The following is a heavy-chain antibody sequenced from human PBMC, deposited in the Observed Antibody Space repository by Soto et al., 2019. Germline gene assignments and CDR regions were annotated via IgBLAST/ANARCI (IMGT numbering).Heavy chain of an antibody. V-gene: IGHV3-33*01. CDR1: GFTFSSYG. Sequence: GGSLRLSCAASGFTFSSYGMHWVRQAPEKGLEWVAVIWYDGSNKYYADSVKGRFTISRDNSKNTLYLQMNSLRAEDTAVYYCARDRGTMVRGVMRYYYYGMDVWGQGTTVTVSS. J-gene: IGHJ6*02. CDR3: ARDRGTMVRGVMRYYYYGMDV. D-gene: IGHD3-10*01. CDR2: IWYDGSNK.